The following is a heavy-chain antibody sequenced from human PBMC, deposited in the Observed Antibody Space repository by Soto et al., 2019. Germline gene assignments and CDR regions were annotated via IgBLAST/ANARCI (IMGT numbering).Heavy chain of an antibody. CDR1: GGSISSGGYF. CDR2: IYYSGST. CDR3: ARSYNLYGMDV. J-gene: IGHJ6*02. Sequence: QVQLQESGPGLVKPSQTLSLTCAVSGGSISSGGYFWSWIRQHPGKGLEWIGYIYYSGSTSYNPSLKSRITISVDTSKNQFSLKLSSVTAADTAVYYCARSYNLYGMDVWGQGNTVTVSS. D-gene: IGHD3-10*01. V-gene: IGHV4-31*11.